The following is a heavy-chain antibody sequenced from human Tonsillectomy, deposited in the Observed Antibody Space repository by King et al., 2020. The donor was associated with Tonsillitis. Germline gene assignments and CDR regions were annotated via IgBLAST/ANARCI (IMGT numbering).Heavy chain of an antibody. V-gene: IGHV1-69*01. CDR2: IIPMFATT. CDR3: ARVGEGGPSSYYGMDV. Sequence: VQLVQSGAEVKKPGSSVKVSCKASGDTFSNYAISWVRQAPGQGLEWMGVIIPMFATTNYARKLQGRVTINADESRRTAYLELSSLRSEDTGVYYCARVGEGGPSSYYGMDVWGQGTTVTVSS. J-gene: IGHJ6*02. CDR1: GDTFSNYA. D-gene: IGHD3-16*01.